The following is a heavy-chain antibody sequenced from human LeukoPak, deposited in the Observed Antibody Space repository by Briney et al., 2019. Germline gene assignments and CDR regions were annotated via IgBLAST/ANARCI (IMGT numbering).Heavy chain of an antibody. CDR2: IYYSGST. V-gene: IGHV4-39*01. D-gene: IGHD1-26*01. CDR3: ARQAVGATYVFDY. CDR1: GGSISSSSYY. J-gene: IGHJ4*02. Sequence: PSETLSLTRTVSGGSISSSSYYWGWIRQPPGKGLEWIGSIYYSGSTYYNPSLKSRVTISVDTSKNQFPLKLSSVTAADTAVYYCARQAVGATYVFDYWGQGTLVTVSS.